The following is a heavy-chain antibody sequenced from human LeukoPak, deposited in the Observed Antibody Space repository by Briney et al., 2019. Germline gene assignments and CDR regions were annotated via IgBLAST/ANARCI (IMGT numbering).Heavy chain of an antibody. CDR2: ISAYNGNT. V-gene: IGHV1-18*01. J-gene: IGHJ5*02. CDR3: AREAVCSSTSCYVRNWFDP. Sequence: ASVKVSFKSSGYTFTSYGISWVRQAPGQGLAWMGWISAYNGNTNYAQKLQGRVTMTIDTSTSTAYMELRSLRSDDTAVYYCAREAVCSSTSCYVRNWFDPWGQGTLVTVSS. CDR1: GYTFTSYG. D-gene: IGHD2-2*01.